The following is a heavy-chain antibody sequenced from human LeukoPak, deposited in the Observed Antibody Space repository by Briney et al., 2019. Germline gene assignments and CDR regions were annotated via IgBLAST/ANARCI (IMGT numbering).Heavy chain of an antibody. J-gene: IGHJ3*02. CDR1: GFTLSSYS. V-gene: IGHV3-48*01. Sequence: GGSLRLPCAASGFTLSSYSMNWVRQAPGKGLEWVSYSYSSSSSSSIYYADSVKGRFTISRDNAKNSLYLQMSSLRAEDTAVYYCARKGYYSQAFDIWGQGTMVTVSS. D-gene: IGHD3-22*01. CDR3: ARKGYYSQAFDI. CDR2: SSSSSSSI.